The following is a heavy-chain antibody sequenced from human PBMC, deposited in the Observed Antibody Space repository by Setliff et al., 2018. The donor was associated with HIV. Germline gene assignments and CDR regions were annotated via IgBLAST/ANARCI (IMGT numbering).Heavy chain of an antibody. CDR2: INHSGNI. CDR1: GGSFSGYY. D-gene: IGHD3-3*01. J-gene: IGHJ4*02. V-gene: IGHV4-34*01. CDR3: ARGTIVFGMVDFLLCH. Sequence: PSETLSLTCAVYGGSFSGYYWSWIRQPPGKGLEWIGEINHSGNINYTPSLKSRVTISVDTSKNQFSLKLTSVSAADTAVYYCARGTIVFGMVDFLLCHWGQGIPVTVSS.